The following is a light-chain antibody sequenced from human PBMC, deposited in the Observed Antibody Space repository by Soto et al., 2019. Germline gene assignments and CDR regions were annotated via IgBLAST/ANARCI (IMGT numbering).Light chain of an antibody. CDR3: QQYNNWPSWT. CDR2: GAF. J-gene: IGKJ1*01. Sequence: EMVMTQSPATLSVSPEQRATLSCRASHSVSSDLAWYQQQPRQAPRLLIFGAFIRASGIPARFSGSGSGTDFTLTITSLQSEDFAVYYCQQYNNWPSWTFGQGAKVDI. V-gene: IGKV3-15*01. CDR1: HSVSSD.